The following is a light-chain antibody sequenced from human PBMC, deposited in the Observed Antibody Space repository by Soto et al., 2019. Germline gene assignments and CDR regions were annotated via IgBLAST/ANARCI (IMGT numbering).Light chain of an antibody. CDR3: QHYNSYSEA. J-gene: IGKJ1*01. V-gene: IGKV1-5*03. CDR1: QTISSW. Sequence: DIQMTQSPSTLSGSVGDRVTITCRASQTISSWLAWYQQKPGKAPKLLIYKASTLKSGVPSRFSGSGYGTEFTLTISSLQPDDFATYYCQHYNSYSEAFDQGTKVELK. CDR2: KAS.